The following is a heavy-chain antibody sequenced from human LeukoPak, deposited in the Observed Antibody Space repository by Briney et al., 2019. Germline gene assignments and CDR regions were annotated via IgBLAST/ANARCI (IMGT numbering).Heavy chain of an antibody. CDR2: ISYDGSNK. J-gene: IGHJ4*02. Sequence: GGSLRLSCAASGFTFSSYGMHWVRQAPGKGLEWVAVISYDGSNKYYADSVKGRFTISRDNSKNTLYLQMNSLRAEDTAVYYCAKAIVGATTTFDYWGQGTLVTVSS. CDR3: AKAIVGATTTFDY. V-gene: IGHV3-30*18. CDR1: GFTFSSYG. D-gene: IGHD1-26*01.